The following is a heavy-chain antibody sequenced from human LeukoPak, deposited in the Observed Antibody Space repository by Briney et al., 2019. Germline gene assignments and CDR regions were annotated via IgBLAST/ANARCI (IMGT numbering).Heavy chain of an antibody. CDR3: ARPLMYYYGSETYFWFDP. CDR2: IKQDGSEK. Sequence: GGSLRLSCAASGFTFDTYWMSWVRQAPGKGLEWVANIKQDGSEKDYVDSVKGRFTISRDNVKNSLYLQMNSLRAEDTAVYYCARPLMYYYGSETYFWFDPWGQGTPVTVSS. V-gene: IGHV3-7*01. CDR1: GFTFDTYW. D-gene: IGHD3-10*01. J-gene: IGHJ5*02.